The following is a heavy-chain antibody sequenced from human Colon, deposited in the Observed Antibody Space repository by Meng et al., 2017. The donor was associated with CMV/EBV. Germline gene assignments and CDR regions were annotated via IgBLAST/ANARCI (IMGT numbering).Heavy chain of an antibody. J-gene: IGHJ6*02. CDR3: ARDTTSGSYIHHYGMDV. CDR1: GFTFSSYG. Sequence: GESLKISCAASGFTFSSYGMNWVRQAPGRGLEWVASIVTTGSAVYYADSVKGRFTISRDNAKNSLYLQMSSLSAEDTAVYYCARDTTSGSYIHHYGMDVWGLGTTVTVSS. D-gene: IGHD1-26*01. V-gene: IGHV3-21*01. CDR2: IVTTGSAV.